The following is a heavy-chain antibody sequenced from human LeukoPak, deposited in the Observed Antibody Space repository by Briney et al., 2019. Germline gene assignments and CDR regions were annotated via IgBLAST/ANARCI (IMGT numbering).Heavy chain of an antibody. J-gene: IGHJ4*02. CDR1: GFSISSGYY. CDR3: ARQFGGMTTVLADFDS. Sequence: SETLSLTCAVSGFSISSGYYWGWIRQPPGKGLEWIGSIHHSAKTYSNPSLNSRATMSRDTSQNQFSLKMTSVTTADTAVYYCARQFGGMTTVLADFDSWGQGNLVTVSS. CDR2: IHHSAKT. D-gene: IGHD4-17*01. V-gene: IGHV4-38-2*01.